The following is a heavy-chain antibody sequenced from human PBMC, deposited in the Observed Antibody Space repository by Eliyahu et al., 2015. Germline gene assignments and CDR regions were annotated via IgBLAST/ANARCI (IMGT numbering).Heavy chain of an antibody. J-gene: IGHJ4*02. CDR1: GFXFSTYW. V-gene: IGHV3-74*01. D-gene: IGHD1-26*01. CDR2: IHPDGSST. Sequence: EVQLVESGGGLVQPGGSLRLSCXASGFXFSTYWMHWVRQGPGKGLVWXSHIHPDGSSTSYADSVKGRFTISRDNAKNTLYLQVNSLRVEDTAVYYCARGGSGKYLPFDYWGQGTLVTVSS. CDR3: ARGGSGKYLPFDY.